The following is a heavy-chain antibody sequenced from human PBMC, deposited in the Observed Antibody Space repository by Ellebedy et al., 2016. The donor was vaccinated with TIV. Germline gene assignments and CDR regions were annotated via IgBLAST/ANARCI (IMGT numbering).Heavy chain of an antibody. CDR1: GGSISSDNYY. J-gene: IGHJ5*02. V-gene: IGHV4-30-4*01. D-gene: IGHD2-15*01. CDR3: ARDQCSGGSCQDGFDP. CDR2: IYYSGST. Sequence: SETLSLTCTVSGGSISSDNYYWTWIRQPPGKGLEWIGYIYYSGSTYYNPSLKSRVTTSVDTSKKQFSLKLNSVTAADTAVYYCARDQCSGGSCQDGFDPWGQGTLVTVSS.